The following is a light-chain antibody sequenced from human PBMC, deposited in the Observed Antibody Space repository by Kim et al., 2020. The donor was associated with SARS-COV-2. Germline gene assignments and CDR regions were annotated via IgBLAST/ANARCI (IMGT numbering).Light chain of an antibody. Sequence: GQSVTNSCTGNSSDVGSYNRVSWYQQPPRTAPKLMIYEVSNRPSGVPDRFSGSKSGNTASLTISGLQAEDEADYYCSSYTSSSTYVFGTGTKVTVL. CDR2: EVS. J-gene: IGLJ1*01. V-gene: IGLV2-18*02. CDR1: SSDVGSYNR. CDR3: SSYTSSSTYV.